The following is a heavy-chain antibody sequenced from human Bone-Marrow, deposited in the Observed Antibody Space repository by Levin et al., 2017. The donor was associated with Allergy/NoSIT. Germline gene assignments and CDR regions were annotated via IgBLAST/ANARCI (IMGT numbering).Heavy chain of an antibody. CDR3: AKADYDAGVEDGMDV. Sequence: PGGSLRLSCAASGFTFDDYAMHWVRQAPGKGLEWVSGISWNSGSIGYADSVKGRFTISRDNAKNSLYLQMNSLRAEDTALYYCAKADYDAGVEDGMDVWGQGTTVTVSS. J-gene: IGHJ6*02. CDR2: ISWNSGSI. CDR1: GFTFDDYA. D-gene: IGHD3-3*01. V-gene: IGHV3-9*01.